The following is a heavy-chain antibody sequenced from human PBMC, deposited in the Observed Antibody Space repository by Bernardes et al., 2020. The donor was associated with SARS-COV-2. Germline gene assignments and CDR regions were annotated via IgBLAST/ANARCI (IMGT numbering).Heavy chain of an antibody. D-gene: IGHD2-8*02. CDR2: FHTRGTT. CDR1: GDSLSSVEYY. V-gene: IGHV4-61*02. J-gene: IGHJ3*02. CDR3: ALTTAVPWSFNI. Sequence: SDTLHLTCTVCGDSLSSVEYYCSWIPQPAGKGLESIGRFHTRGTTKYNPSQKSRVTISLDMSKNQFSLKLTSVTAADTAVYYCALTTAVPWSFNIWGQGTMVTVSS.